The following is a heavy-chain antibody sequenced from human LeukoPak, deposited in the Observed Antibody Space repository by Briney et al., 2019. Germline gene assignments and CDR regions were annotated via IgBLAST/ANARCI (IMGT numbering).Heavy chain of an antibody. CDR2: IYYSGST. CDR1: GGSISSTSYY. J-gene: IGHJ4*02. V-gene: IGHV4-61*05. CDR3: ARFGRRTDTAMVMGFDY. Sequence: PSETLSLTCTVSGGSISSTSYYWDWIRQPPGKGLEWIGYIYYSGSTNYNPSLKSRVTISVDTSKNQFSLKLSSVTAADTAVYYCARFGRRTDTAMVMGFDYWGQGTLVTVSS. D-gene: IGHD5-18*01.